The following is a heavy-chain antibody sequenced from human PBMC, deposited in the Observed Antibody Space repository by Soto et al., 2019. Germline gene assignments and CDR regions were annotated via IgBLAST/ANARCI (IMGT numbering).Heavy chain of an antibody. Sequence: GGSLRLSCAASGITFSDYYMSWIRQAPGKGLEWISYITSNGRAMSYADSVKGRFTISRDNAANSLYLQMNSLRVEDTAFYYCAREVSGSYSTFDSWGQGILVTVSS. J-gene: IGHJ4*02. CDR2: ITSNGRAM. D-gene: IGHD6-19*01. CDR1: GITFSDYY. V-gene: IGHV3-11*01. CDR3: AREVSGSYSTFDS.